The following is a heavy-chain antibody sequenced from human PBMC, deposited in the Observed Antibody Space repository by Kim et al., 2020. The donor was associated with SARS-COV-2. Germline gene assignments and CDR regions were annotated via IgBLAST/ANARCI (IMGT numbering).Heavy chain of an antibody. Sequence: GGSLRLSCAASGFTFSSYWMSWVRQAPGKGLEWVANIKQDGSEKYYVDSVKGRFTISRDNAKNSLYLQMNSLRAEDTAVYYCARDQEDVLRYFDWSTGFDYWGQGTLVTVSS. CDR3: ARDQEDVLRYFDWSTGFDY. CDR1: GFTFSSYW. D-gene: IGHD3-9*01. J-gene: IGHJ4*02. CDR2: IKQDGSEK. V-gene: IGHV3-7*01.